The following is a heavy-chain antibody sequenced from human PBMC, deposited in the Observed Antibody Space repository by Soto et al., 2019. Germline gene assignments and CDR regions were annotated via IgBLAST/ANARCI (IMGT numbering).Heavy chain of an antibody. CDR1: GFTFSNYW. CDR2: IRRDETNT. Sequence: EVQLVESGGGLVQPGGSLRLSCATSGFTFSNYWVHWVRQAPGRGLVWVSRIRRDETNTNYADSVKGRFTVSRDNANNTVHLQMNSLRAEDTAIYYCVGRDGYDFWGLMDVWSKGTTLTVSS. V-gene: IGHV3-74*01. D-gene: IGHD3-3*01. J-gene: IGHJ6*04. CDR3: VGRDGYDFWGLMDV.